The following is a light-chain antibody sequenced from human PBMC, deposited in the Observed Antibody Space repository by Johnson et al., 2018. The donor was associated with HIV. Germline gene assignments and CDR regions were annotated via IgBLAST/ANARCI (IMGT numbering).Light chain of an antibody. CDR2: DNS. CDR1: RSNIGDNF. J-gene: IGLJ1*01. CDR3: GTWDSSLSGYV. V-gene: IGLV1-51*01. Sequence: QPVLTQPPSVSAAPGQKVTISCSGNRSNIGDNFVSWYQHLPGTAPKLLVYDNSKRPSGIPDRFSATKSGTSATLGITGLQTGDEADYYCGTWDSSLSGYVFGTGTKVTGL.